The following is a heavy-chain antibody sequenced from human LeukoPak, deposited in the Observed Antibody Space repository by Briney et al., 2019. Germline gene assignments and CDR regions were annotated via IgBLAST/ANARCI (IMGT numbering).Heavy chain of an antibody. Sequence: SETLSLTCTVSGGSISSGGYYWSWIHQHPGKGLEWIGYIYYSGSTYYNPSLKSRLTISVDTSKNRFSLKLSSMTAADTAVYYCARSKAHLSTSWYGTWFDPWGQGTLVTVSS. CDR3: ARSKAHLSTSWYGTWFDP. J-gene: IGHJ5*02. V-gene: IGHV4-31*03. CDR2: IYYSGST. CDR1: GGSISSGGYY. D-gene: IGHD2-2*01.